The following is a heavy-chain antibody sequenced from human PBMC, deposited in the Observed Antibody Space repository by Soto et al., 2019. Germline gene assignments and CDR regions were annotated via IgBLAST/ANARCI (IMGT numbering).Heavy chain of an antibody. Sequence: QVQLVQSGAEVKKPGASVKVSCKASGYTFTSYYMHWVRQAPGQGLEWMGIINPSGGSTSYAQKFQGRVTMTRETSTSTVYMELSSLRSEDTAVYYCAGGVGSSGYNDAFDIWGQGTMVTVSS. CDR3: AGGVGSSGYNDAFDI. CDR2: INPSGGST. J-gene: IGHJ3*02. CDR1: GYTFTSYY. D-gene: IGHD3-22*01. V-gene: IGHV1-46*01.